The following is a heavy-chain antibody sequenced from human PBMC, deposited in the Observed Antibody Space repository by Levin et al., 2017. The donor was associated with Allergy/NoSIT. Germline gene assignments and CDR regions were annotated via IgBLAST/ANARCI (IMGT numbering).Heavy chain of an antibody. CDR2: ISGSGGST. CDR1: GFTFSSYA. D-gene: IGHD5-24*01. V-gene: IGHV3-23*01. J-gene: IGHJ4*02. CDR3: AKGPGRDGYNPIPGGVKERGFHYFDY. Sequence: PGGSLRLSCAASGFTFSSYAMSWVRQAPGKGLEWVSAISGSGGSTYYADSVKGRFTISRDNSKNTLYLQMNSLRAEDTAVYYCAKGPGRDGYNPIPGGVKERGFHYFDYWGQGTLVTVSS.